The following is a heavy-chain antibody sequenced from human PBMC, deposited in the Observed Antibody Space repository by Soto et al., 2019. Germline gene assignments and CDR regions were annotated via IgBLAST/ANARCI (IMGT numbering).Heavy chain of an antibody. J-gene: IGHJ4*02. CDR1: GFTFCSYA. Sequence: LSLSYAASGFTFCSYAIHWVRQAPGNGLEWVAVISYDGSNKYYADSVKGRFTISRDNSKNTLYLQMNSRRAEDTAVYYCARDYISLNYYDSSGYYYYWGQGTLVTVSS. CDR2: ISYDGSNK. CDR3: ARDYISLNYYDSSGYYYY. V-gene: IGHV3-30-3*01. D-gene: IGHD3-22*01.